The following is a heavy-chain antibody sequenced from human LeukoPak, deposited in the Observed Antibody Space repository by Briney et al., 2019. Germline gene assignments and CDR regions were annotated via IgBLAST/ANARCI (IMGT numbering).Heavy chain of an antibody. Sequence: PGGSLRLSCAASGLTFSSYSMNWVRQAPGKGLEWVSAISGSGGSTYYADSVKGRFTISRDNSKNTLYLQMNSLRAEDTAVYYCAKDRAHPGHLGELSFGDYWGQGTLVTVSS. D-gene: IGHD3-16*02. V-gene: IGHV3-23*01. CDR3: AKDRAHPGHLGELSFGDY. CDR2: ISGSGGST. CDR1: GLTFSSYS. J-gene: IGHJ4*02.